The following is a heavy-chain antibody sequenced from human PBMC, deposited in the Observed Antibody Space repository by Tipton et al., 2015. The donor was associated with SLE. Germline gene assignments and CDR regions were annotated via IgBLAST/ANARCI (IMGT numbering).Heavy chain of an antibody. V-gene: IGHV3-23*01. CDR2: FSDGGSST. CDR1: GFTFSNYG. CDR3: AKHQVYYYGSESPDALDV. Sequence: SLRLSCAASGFTFSNYGMSWVRQAPGKGLEWVSDFSDGGSSTYYADSVKGRFTISRDNSKNMLYLQMNSLRAEDTAVYYCAKHQVYYYGSESPDALDVWGQGTVVTVSS. D-gene: IGHD3-10*01. J-gene: IGHJ3*01.